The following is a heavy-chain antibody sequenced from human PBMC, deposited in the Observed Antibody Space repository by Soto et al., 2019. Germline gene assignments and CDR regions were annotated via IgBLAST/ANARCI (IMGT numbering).Heavy chain of an antibody. J-gene: IGHJ4*02. D-gene: IGHD2-8*01. CDR2: ISSRSSTI. CDR3: ASGTNGAFFVY. CDR1: GFTFSDYY. V-gene: IGHV3-11*01. Sequence: QVQLVESGGGLVKPGGSLRLSCAASGFTFSDYYMSWIRQAPGQGLEWVSYISSRSSTIFYADSVKGRFTISRDNVKNSLYLQMNSLSAEDTAVYYCASGTNGAFFVYWGQGILVTVSS.